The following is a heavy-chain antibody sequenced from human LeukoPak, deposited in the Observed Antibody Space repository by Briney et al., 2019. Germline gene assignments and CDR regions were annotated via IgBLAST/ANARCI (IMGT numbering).Heavy chain of an antibody. CDR2: SSSSSYI. J-gene: IGHJ4*02. Sequence: GGSLRLSCAASGFTFSSYSMNWVRQAPGKGLEWVSSSSSSSYIYYADSVKGRFTISRDNAKNSLYLQMNSLRAEDTAVYYCARSIAVAGVDYWGQGTLVTVSS. V-gene: IGHV3-21*01. CDR3: ARSIAVAGVDY. CDR1: GFTFSSYS. D-gene: IGHD6-19*01.